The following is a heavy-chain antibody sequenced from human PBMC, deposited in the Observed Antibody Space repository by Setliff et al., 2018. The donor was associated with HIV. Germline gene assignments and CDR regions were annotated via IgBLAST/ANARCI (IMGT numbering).Heavy chain of an antibody. V-gene: IGHV3-7*04. CDR3: ARDPAFGAFDI. D-gene: IGHD3-10*01. J-gene: IGHJ3*02. Sequence: GGSLRLSCAASGFTFSSSWMTWVRQAPGRGLEYVAGMNRDGSEKGYADSVKGRFSISRDNGKNSLYLQMSSLRTEDTAVYFCARDPAFGAFDIWGQGTMVTVSS. CDR1: GFTFSSSW. CDR2: MNRDGSEK.